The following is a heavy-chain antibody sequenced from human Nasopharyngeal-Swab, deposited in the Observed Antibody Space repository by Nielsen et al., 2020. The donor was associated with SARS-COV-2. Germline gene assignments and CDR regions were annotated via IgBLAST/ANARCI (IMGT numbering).Heavy chain of an antibody. D-gene: IGHD5-18*01. V-gene: IGHV4-59*08. CDR2: IYYSGST. Sequence: WIRQPPGKGLEWIGYIYYSGSTNYSPSLKSRVTISVDTSKNQFSLKLSSVTAADTAVYYCARRAVGGYHPNYYYGMDVWGQGTTVTVSS. J-gene: IGHJ6*02. CDR3: ARRAVGGYHPNYYYGMDV.